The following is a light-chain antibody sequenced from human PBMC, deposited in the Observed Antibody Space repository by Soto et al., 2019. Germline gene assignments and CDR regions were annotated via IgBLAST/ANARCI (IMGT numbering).Light chain of an antibody. CDR3: QQYGSSPNT. CDR1: QSVSSSY. J-gene: IGKJ2*01. V-gene: IGKV3-20*01. Sequence: EIVLTQSPGTLSLSPGERATLSCRASQSVSSSYLAWYQQKPGQAPRLLIYGASSRATGIPDRFSSRGAGTDFTLTSSRLEAEDFAVYYCQQYGSSPNTFGQGTKLEIK. CDR2: GAS.